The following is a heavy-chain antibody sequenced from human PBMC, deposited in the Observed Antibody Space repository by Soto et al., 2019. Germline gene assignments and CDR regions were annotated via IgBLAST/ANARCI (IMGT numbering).Heavy chain of an antibody. J-gene: IGHJ6*02. CDR1: GYTFTSYD. D-gene: IGHD3-9*01. V-gene: IGHV1-8*01. Sequence: QVQLVQSGAEVKKPGASVKVSCKASGYTFTSYDINWVRQATGQGLEWMGWMNPNSGNTGYAQKFQGRVTMTRNTSISTADMELSSLRSEDTAVYYCARSYDILTGYYHLFYYYDYGMDVWGQGTTVTVSS. CDR3: ARSYDILTGYYHLFYYYDYGMDV. CDR2: MNPNSGNT.